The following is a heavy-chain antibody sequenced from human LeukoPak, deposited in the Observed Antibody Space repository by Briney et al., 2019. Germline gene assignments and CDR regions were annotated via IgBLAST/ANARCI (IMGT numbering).Heavy chain of an antibody. Sequence: GASVKVSCKASGYTFTNYGISWVRQAPGQGLEWMGWISTYNGNTDYAQKFQGRVTMTTDTSTSTAHMELRSLRSDDTAAYYCARGYTTGQTPIGYWGQGTLVTVSS. V-gene: IGHV1-18*01. D-gene: IGHD5-12*01. J-gene: IGHJ4*02. CDR3: ARGYTTGQTPIGY. CDR1: GYTFTNYG. CDR2: ISTYNGNT.